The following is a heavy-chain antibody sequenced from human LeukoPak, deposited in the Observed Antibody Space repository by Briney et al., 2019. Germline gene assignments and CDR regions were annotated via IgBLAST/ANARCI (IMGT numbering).Heavy chain of an antibody. Sequence: GGSLRLSCSASGFTFSSYAMSWVRQAPGKGLEYVSGISSNGGSTYYADSVKGRFTIPRDNSKNTLYLQMSSLRAEDTAVYYCVRGWYYFDYWGQGTLVTVSS. J-gene: IGHJ4*02. D-gene: IGHD6-13*01. CDR3: VRGWYYFDY. CDR2: ISSNGGST. V-gene: IGHV3-64D*09. CDR1: GFTFSSYA.